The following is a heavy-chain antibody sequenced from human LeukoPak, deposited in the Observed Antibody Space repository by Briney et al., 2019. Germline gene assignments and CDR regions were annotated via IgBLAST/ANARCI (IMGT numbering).Heavy chain of an antibody. Sequence: SETLSLTCAVSGGSISSGGYSWSWIRQPPGKGLEWIGYIYHSGSTYYNPSLKSRVTISVDTSKNQFSLKLSSVTAADTAVYYCASRAWATRQSDYWGQGTLVTVSS. CDR2: IYHSGST. J-gene: IGHJ4*02. CDR1: GGSISSGGYS. V-gene: IGHV4-30-2*01. CDR3: ASRAWATRQSDY. D-gene: IGHD5-12*01.